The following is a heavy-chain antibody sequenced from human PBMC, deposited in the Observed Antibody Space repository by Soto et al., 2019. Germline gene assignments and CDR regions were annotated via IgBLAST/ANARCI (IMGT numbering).Heavy chain of an antibody. CDR3: ARDYYYDSSGHAGADYYGMDV. Sequence: PSETLSLTCTVSGVSMSSYYWCWIRQPQGQGLEWVGYINYSGSTNYTPSLKSRVTIAVDRTKNQISLKLTSVTAADTAAYYCARDYYYDSSGHAGADYYGMDVWGQGTTVTVSS. CDR2: INYSGST. J-gene: IGHJ6*02. CDR1: GVSMSSYY. V-gene: IGHV4-59*01. D-gene: IGHD3-22*01.